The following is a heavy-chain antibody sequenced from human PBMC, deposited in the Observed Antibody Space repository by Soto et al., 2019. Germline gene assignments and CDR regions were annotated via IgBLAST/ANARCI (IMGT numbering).Heavy chain of an antibody. J-gene: IGHJ6*02. CDR1: GYTFTNYP. CDR3: ARLRGDRVNDQGRSYLYYYGMDV. CDR2: INTGNGNT. V-gene: IGHV1-3*04. Sequence: ASVKVSCKSSGYTFTNYPVHWMRLAPGQRLEWMGWINTGNGNTEYSQKFQGRVTITTDTSARTASMELSSLRSEDTAVYYCARLRGDRVNDQGRSYLYYYGMDVWGQGTTVTVPS. D-gene: IGHD5-12*01.